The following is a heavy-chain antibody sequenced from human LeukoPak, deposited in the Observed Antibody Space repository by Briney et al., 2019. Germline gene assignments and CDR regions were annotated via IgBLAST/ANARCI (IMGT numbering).Heavy chain of an antibody. CDR3: AKDYCGGDCYSGWYFDL. J-gene: IGHJ2*01. D-gene: IGHD2-21*02. V-gene: IGHV3-9*01. CDR1: GFTFDDYA. CDR2: ISYNSDTI. Sequence: GRSLRLSCAASGFTFDDYAMPGVRQAPGKGLEWVSGISYNSDTIAYAGSVKGRFTLSRDNAKNSLYLQMNTLRAEDTALYYCAKDYCGGDCYSGWYFDLWGRGTLVTVSS.